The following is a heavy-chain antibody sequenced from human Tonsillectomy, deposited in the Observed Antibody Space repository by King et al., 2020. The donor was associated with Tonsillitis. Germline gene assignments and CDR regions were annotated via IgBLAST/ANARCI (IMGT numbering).Heavy chain of an antibody. CDR3: ARGRKRGGSGYYDSPFVMDWFDP. Sequence: VQLVESGGGLVKPGGSLRLSCAASGFTFSVYSMNWVRQAPGKGLEWVSYISGGSTYKYYADSLKGRFTISRDNAKNSLYLQINTLRVEDTAVYYCARGRKRGGSGYYDSPFVMDWFDPWGQGTLVTVSS. D-gene: IGHD2-15*01. J-gene: IGHJ5*02. CDR2: ISGGSTYK. V-gene: IGHV3-21*01. CDR1: GFTFSVYS.